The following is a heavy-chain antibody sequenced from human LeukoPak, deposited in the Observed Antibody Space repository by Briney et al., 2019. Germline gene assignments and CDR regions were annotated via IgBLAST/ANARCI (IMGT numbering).Heavy chain of an antibody. J-gene: IGHJ4*02. Sequence: GASVKASCKASGYTFTDYYIHWLRQAPGQGLEWMGWINPNNGDTNYAQKFQGSVTMTRDTSISTAYMELSRLRSDDTAVYYCAREDYYDFWSGYPNWGQGTLVTVSS. D-gene: IGHD3-3*01. CDR3: AREDYYDFWSGYPN. CDR2: INPNNGDT. CDR1: GYTFTDYY. V-gene: IGHV1-2*02.